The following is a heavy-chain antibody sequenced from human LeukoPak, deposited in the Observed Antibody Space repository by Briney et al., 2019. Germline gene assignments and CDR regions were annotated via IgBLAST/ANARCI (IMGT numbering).Heavy chain of an antibody. D-gene: IGHD1-1*01. CDR2: ISSSSSYI. V-gene: IGHV3-21*01. J-gene: IGHJ4*02. CDR3: ARERQLERLAFGKEGSAFDY. CDR1: GFTFSSYS. Sequence: PGGSLRLSCAASGFTFSSYSMNWVLQAPGKGLEWVSSISSSSSYIYYAASVKGRFTISRDNAKNSLYLQMNRLKAEDTAVYYCARERQLERLAFGKEGSAFDYWGRGTLVTVSS.